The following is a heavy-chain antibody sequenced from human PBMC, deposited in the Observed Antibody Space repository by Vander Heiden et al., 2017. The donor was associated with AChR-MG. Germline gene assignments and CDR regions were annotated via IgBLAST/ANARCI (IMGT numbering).Heavy chain of an antibody. CDR2: INPNTGGT. V-gene: IGHV1-2*02. CDR3: ARGGNYYDSSGYYYPFDY. D-gene: IGHD3-22*01. CDR1: GYSFTGYY. Sequence: QVQLVHSGAEVKMPGASVKVSCKASGYSFTGYYIHWVRQAPGQGLEWMGWINPNTGGTNYAQRFQGRVTMTRDTSISTAYMELSSLRSHDTAVYSCARGGNYYDSSGYYYPFDYWGQGTLVTVSS. J-gene: IGHJ4*02.